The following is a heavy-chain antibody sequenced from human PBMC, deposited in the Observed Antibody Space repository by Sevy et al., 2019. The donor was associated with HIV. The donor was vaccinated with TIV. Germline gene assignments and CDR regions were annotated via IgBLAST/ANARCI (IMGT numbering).Heavy chain of an antibody. J-gene: IGHJ4*02. CDR1: GFPFNIYS. V-gene: IGHV3-23*01. CDR3: AGEGCNKPPDY. Sequence: GGSLRLSCATSGFPFNIYSMSWVRQAPGKGLEWVSTLSFGCGKINYADSVKGRFTISRDNSENTLYLEMNSLRAEDTALYFCAGEGCNKPPDYWGRGTLVTVSS. CDR2: LSFGCGKI. D-gene: IGHD3-10*01.